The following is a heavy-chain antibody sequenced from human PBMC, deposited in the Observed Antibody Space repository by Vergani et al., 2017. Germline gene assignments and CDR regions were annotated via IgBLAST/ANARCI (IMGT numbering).Heavy chain of an antibody. D-gene: IGHD6-19*01. V-gene: IGHV4-61*02. CDR1: GGSINSHNYY. Sequence: QVQLQESGPGLVKPSQTLSLTCTVSGGSINSHNYYWSWIRQPAGKGLEWIGRIYTSGSTNYNPSLKSRVTMSVDTSKNQFSLKLSSVTAADTAVYYCARDAEYRRGSSGWYGYYYYMDVWGKGTTVTVSS. J-gene: IGHJ6*03. CDR2: IYTSGST. CDR3: ARDAEYRRGSSGWYGYYYYMDV.